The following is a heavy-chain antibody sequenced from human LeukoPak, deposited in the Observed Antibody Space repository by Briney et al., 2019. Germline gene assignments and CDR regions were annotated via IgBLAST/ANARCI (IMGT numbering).Heavy chain of an antibody. D-gene: IGHD3-22*01. Sequence: GRSLRLSCAASGFTFSSYAMSWVRQAPGKGLEWVSAISGSGGSTYYADSVKGRFTISRDNSKNTLYLQMNSLRAEDTAVYYCAKDLLYYYDSSGYYSSLLEDDYWGQGTLVTVSS. J-gene: IGHJ4*02. CDR1: GFTFSSYA. CDR3: AKDLLYYYDSSGYYSSLLEDDY. V-gene: IGHV3-23*01. CDR2: ISGSGGST.